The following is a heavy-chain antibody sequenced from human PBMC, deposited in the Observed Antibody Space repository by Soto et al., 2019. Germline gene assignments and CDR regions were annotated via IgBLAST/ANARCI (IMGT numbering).Heavy chain of an antibody. CDR2: INSDGSST. J-gene: IGHJ5*02. D-gene: IGHD3-3*01. CDR1: GFTFSSYW. Sequence: GGSLRLSCAASGFTFSSYWMHWVRQAPGKGLVWVSRINSDGSSTSYADSVKGRVTISRDNAKNTLYLQMNSLRAEDTAVYYCARAPQVSVFGVVIEYNWFAPWGQGTLVTVSS. V-gene: IGHV3-74*01. CDR3: ARAPQVSVFGVVIEYNWFAP.